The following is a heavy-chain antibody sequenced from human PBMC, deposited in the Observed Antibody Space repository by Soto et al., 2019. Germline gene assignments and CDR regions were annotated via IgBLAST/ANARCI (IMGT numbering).Heavy chain of an antibody. V-gene: IGHV4-34*01. CDR3: ARTQLSEDIVVVPAAQLRGWFDP. Sequence: ETLSLTCAVYGGSFSGYYWSWIRQPPGKGLEWIGEINHSGSTNYNPSLKSRVTISVDTSKNQFSLKLSSVTAADTAVYYCARTQLSEDIVVVPAAQLRGWFDPWGQGTLVTVSS. CDR1: GGSFSGYY. D-gene: IGHD2-2*01. CDR2: INHSGST. J-gene: IGHJ5*02.